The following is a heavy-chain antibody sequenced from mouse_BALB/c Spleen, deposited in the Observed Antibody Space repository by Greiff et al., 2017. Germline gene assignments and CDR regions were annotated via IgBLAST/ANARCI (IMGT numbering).Heavy chain of an antibody. CDR1: GYAFSSYW. D-gene: IGHD1-1*02. Sequence: VKLQESGAELVRPGSSVKISCKASGYAFSSYWMNWVKQRPGQGLEWIGQIYPGDGDTNYNGKFKGKATLTADKSSSTAYMQLSSLTSEDSAVYFCAGVGGHSGAYWGQGTLVTVSA. CDR2: IYPGDGDT. CDR3: AGVGGHSGAY. J-gene: IGHJ3*01. V-gene: IGHV1-80*01.